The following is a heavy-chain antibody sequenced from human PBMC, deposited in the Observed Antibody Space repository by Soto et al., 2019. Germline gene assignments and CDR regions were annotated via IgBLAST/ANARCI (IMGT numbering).Heavy chain of an antibody. CDR3: AREEAVAGKKKYYFDY. J-gene: IGHJ4*02. D-gene: IGHD6-19*01. CDR1: SGSISSSNW. V-gene: IGHV4-4*02. Sequence: SETLSLTCAVSSGSISSSNWWSWVRQPPGKGLEWIGEIYHSGSTNYNPSLKSRVTISVDKSKNQFSLKLSSVTAADTAVYYCAREEAVAGKKKYYFDYWGQGTLVTVSS. CDR2: IYHSGST.